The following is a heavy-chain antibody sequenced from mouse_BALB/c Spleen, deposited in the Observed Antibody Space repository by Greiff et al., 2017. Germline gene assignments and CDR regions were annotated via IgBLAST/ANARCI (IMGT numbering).Heavy chain of an antibody. D-gene: IGHD2-14*01. J-gene: IGHJ3*01. Sequence: EVMLVESGGGLVKPGGSLKLSCAASGFTFSSYTMSWVRQTPEKRLEWVATISSGGSYTYYPDSVKGRFTISRDNAKNTLYLQMSSLKSEDTAMYYCTTLYYRYDVDAYWGQGTLVTVSA. V-gene: IGHV5-6-4*01. CDR3: TTLYYRYDVDAY. CDR1: GFTFSSYT. CDR2: ISSGGSYT.